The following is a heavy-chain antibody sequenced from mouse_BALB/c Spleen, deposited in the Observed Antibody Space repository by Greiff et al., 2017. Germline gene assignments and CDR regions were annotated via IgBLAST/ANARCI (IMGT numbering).Heavy chain of an antibody. J-gene: IGHJ1*01. CDR3: ARDFTYFDV. D-gene: IGHD1-1*01. V-gene: IGHV7-1*02. Sequence: EVKVVESGGGLVQPGGSLRLSCATSGFTFSDFYMEWVRQPPGKRLEWIAASRNKANDYTTEYSASVKGRFIVSRDTSKSNLYLQMNALRAEDTDIYYCARDFTYFDVWGAGTTVTVAS. CDR1: GFTFSDFY. CDR2: SRNKANDYTT.